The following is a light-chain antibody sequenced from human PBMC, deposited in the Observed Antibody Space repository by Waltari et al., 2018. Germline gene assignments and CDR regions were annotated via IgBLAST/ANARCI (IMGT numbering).Light chain of an antibody. CDR1: QSVNDN. J-gene: IGKJ1*01. V-gene: IGKV3-15*01. Sequence: EIVMTQSPATLSVSPGERATLSCRGSQSVNDNLAWYQQKPGQAPRLLIYAASTRATGIPARFSGSGSGTEFTLTISSLQSEDFAVYYCQQYNNWPPWTFGQGTTVEIK. CDR3: QQYNNWPPWT. CDR2: AAS.